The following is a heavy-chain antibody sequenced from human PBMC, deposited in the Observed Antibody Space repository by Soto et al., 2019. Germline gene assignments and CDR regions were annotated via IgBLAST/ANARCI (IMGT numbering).Heavy chain of an antibody. J-gene: IGHJ6*02. D-gene: IGHD6-13*01. CDR3: ARDGQQLAPYALDV. Sequence: QVQLVESGGGVVQPGTSLRLSCTTSGFTFSNHAMHWVRQAPGKGLEWVAQIWYDGSNKYYADSVKGRFTISRDKSRNMVYVQMNSLRVEDTAVYYCARDGQQLAPYALDVWGQGTSVTVSS. CDR1: GFTFSNHA. V-gene: IGHV3-33*01. CDR2: IWYDGSNK.